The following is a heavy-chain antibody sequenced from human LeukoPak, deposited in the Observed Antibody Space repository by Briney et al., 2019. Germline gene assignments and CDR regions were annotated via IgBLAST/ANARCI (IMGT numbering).Heavy chain of an antibody. V-gene: IGHV4-59*12. D-gene: IGHD3-10*01. J-gene: IGHJ3*02. Sequence: SETLSLACTVSGGSISSYYWSWIRQPPGKGLEWIGNIFYSGSTYYSPSLKSRVTISLDTSRNQFSLKLTSVTAADTAVYYCAKSNGYGLVDIWGQGTMVTVSS. CDR1: GGSISSYY. CDR2: IFYSGST. CDR3: AKSNGYGLVDI.